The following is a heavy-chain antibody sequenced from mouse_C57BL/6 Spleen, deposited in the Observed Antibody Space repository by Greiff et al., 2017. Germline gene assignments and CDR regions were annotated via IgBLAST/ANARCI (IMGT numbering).Heavy chain of an antibody. J-gene: IGHJ2*01. CDR3: ARSFITTVVDY. CDR1: GYAFSSSW. Sequence: VQLQQSGPELVKPGASVKISCKASGYAFSSSWMNWVKQRPGKGLEWIGRIYPGDGNTNYNGKFKGNATLTADKSSSTAYMQLSSLTSEDSAVYFCARSFITTVVDYWGQGTTLTVSS. V-gene: IGHV1-82*01. D-gene: IGHD1-1*01. CDR2: IYPGDGNT.